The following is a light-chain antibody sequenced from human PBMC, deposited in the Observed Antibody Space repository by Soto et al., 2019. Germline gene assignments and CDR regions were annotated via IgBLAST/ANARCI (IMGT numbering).Light chain of an antibody. J-gene: IGLJ1*01. Sequence: QSVLTQPPSASGSPGQSVTISCTGTSSDVGDNHVSWYQQRLGKAPKLIIYEVSQRPSGVPDRFSGSKSGNTASLTVSGLQAEDEADYYCSSYAGSNHFVFGTGTKVTVL. V-gene: IGLV2-8*01. CDR3: SSYAGSNHFV. CDR2: EVS. CDR1: SSDVGDNH.